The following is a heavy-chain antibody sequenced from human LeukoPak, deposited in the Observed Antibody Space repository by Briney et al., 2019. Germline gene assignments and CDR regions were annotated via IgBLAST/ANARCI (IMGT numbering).Heavy chain of an antibody. CDR3: AKGLMSGSYFDY. J-gene: IGHJ4*02. CDR2: ISGSGGST. CDR1: GFIFSSYA. Sequence: GGSLRLSCAASGFIFSSYAMSWVRQAPGKGLEWVSAISGSGGSTYYADSVKGRFTISRDNSKNTLYLQMNSLRAEDTAVYYCAKGLMSGSYFDYWGQGTLVTVSS. D-gene: IGHD1-26*01. V-gene: IGHV3-23*01.